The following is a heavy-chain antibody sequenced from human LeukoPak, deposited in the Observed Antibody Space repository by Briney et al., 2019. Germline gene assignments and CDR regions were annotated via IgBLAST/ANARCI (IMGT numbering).Heavy chain of an antibody. J-gene: IGHJ4*02. CDR1: GYIFTNFY. D-gene: IGHD6-19*01. Sequence: GASVKVSCKASGYIFTNFYMHWVRQAPGQGLEWLGWINPDSGGTNYAQRFQGRVTMTRDTSISTVYMELSRLKSDDTAVYYCARGREVAGTVGYWGQGALVTVSS. V-gene: IGHV1-2*02. CDR2: INPDSGGT. CDR3: ARGREVAGTVGY.